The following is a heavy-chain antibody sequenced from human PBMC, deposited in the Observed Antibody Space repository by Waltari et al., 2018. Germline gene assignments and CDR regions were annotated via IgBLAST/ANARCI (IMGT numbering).Heavy chain of an antibody. V-gene: IGHV4-34*01. D-gene: IGHD6-6*01. Sequence: QVQLQQWGAGLLKPSEPLSLTCAVYGGSFSGYYWSWIRQPPGKGLEWIGEINHSGSTNYNPSLKSRVTISVDTSKTQFSLKLSSVTAADTAVYYCARLPLYSSSSAAFDIWGQGTMVTVSS. CDR2: INHSGST. CDR1: GGSFSGYY. J-gene: IGHJ3*02. CDR3: ARLPLYSSSSAAFDI.